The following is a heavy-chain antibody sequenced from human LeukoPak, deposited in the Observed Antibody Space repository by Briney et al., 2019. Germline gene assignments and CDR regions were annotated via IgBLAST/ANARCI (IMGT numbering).Heavy chain of an antibody. J-gene: IGHJ6*02. CDR3: ATMSSTTRYYYYYYGTDV. Sequence: SETLSLTCAVYGGSFSDYYWNWIRQPPGKGLDWIGEINHSGDTNYNPPLKSRVTISVDTSRNQFSLNLTSVTAADTAVYYCATMSSTTRYYYYYYGTDVWGHGTTVTVSS. D-gene: IGHD1-1*01. CDR1: GGSFSDYY. CDR2: INHSGDT. V-gene: IGHV4-34*01.